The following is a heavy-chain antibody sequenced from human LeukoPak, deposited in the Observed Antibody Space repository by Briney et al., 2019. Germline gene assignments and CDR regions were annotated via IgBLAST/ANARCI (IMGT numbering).Heavy chain of an antibody. CDR2: FYYTGDT. CDR3: ARLTKNDSGSFRFGKKKRGYMDV. V-gene: IGHV4-34*01. CDR1: GGSFSGYY. Sequence: SETLSLTCAVYGGSFSGYYWGWIRQSPGKGLEWIGTFYYTGDTYYNPSLKSRVIISGDTSKNQFSLKLSSVTAADTAVYYCARLTKNDSGSFRFGKKKRGYMDVWGKGTTVTISS. D-gene: IGHD3-10*01. J-gene: IGHJ6*03.